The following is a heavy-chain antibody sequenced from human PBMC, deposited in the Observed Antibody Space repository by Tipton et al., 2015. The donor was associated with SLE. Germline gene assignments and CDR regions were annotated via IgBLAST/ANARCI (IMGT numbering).Heavy chain of an antibody. Sequence: SLRLSCAASGFTLSSYEMNWVRQAPGKGLEWVSYISMSGSTIYYADSVKGRFTISRDNSKNTLYLQLDSLRGDDTAVYYCVPRQVDFDHWGQGTLVSVSS. J-gene: IGHJ4*02. CDR2: ISMSGSTI. V-gene: IGHV3-48*03. D-gene: IGHD2-15*01. CDR3: VPRQVDFDH. CDR1: GFTLSSYE.